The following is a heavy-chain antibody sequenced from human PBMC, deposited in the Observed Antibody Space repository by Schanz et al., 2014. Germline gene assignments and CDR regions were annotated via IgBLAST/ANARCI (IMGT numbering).Heavy chain of an antibody. CDR1: GFPFNEYG. D-gene: IGHD6-19*01. V-gene: IGHV3-9*01. J-gene: IGHJ6*03. CDR2: ISWNSGSI. CDR3: ARDHQWLARYYMDV. Sequence: EVQLVESGGGLVQPGRSLRLSCAASGFPFNEYGMLWVRQAPGKGLEWVSSISWNSGSIDYADSVKGRFTISRDNAKNSLYLQMSSLRDGDTAVYYCARDHQWLARYYMDVWGKGTTVTVSS.